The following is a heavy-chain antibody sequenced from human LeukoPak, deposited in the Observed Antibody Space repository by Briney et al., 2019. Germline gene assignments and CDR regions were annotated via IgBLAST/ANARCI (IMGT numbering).Heavy chain of an antibody. J-gene: IGHJ4*02. V-gene: IGHV4-39*01. CDR3: ARQGQTYRSDY. CDR1: GGSISSSSYY. D-gene: IGHD1-26*01. Sequence: SETLSLTCTASGGSISSSSYYWGWIRQPPGKGLEWIGSISYSGSTYYNPSLKSRVTIFVDTPKNQFSLRLNSVTAADTAVYYCARQGQTYRSDYWGQGTLVTVSS. CDR2: ISYSGST.